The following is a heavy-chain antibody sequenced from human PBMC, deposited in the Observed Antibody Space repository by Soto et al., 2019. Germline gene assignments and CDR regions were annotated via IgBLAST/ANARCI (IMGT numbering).Heavy chain of an antibody. D-gene: IGHD3-10*01. CDR3: LRDHIWSFDY. CDR2: ISLSGSDM. Sequence: PGGSLRLCCAASGFTFSSYTMNWVRQAPGKGLEWVSYISLSGSDMYYAGSVKGRFTISRDNAENSLSLQMNSLRFEDMDVYYCLRDHIWSFDYWSQGTPVTGSS. CDR1: GFTFSSYT. V-gene: IGHV3-48*01. J-gene: IGHJ4*02.